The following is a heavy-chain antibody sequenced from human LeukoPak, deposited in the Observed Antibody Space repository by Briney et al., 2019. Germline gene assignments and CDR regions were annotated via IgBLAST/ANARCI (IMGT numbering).Heavy chain of an antibody. D-gene: IGHD1-26*01. CDR3: ARHYSGSYTFDY. Sequence: SGGSLRLSCAASGFTFSDYYMSWIRQAPGKGLEWLSYISSNGGTIYYADSVKGRFTISRDNAKNSLYLQMNSLRAEDTAVYYCARHYSGSYTFDYWGQGTLVTVSS. CDR1: GFTFSDYY. CDR2: ISSNGGTI. V-gene: IGHV3-11*01. J-gene: IGHJ4*02.